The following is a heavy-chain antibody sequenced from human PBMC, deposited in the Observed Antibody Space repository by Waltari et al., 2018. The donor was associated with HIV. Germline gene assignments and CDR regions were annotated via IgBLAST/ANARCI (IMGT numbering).Heavy chain of an antibody. CDR3: ARAYSDILSEAGGY. CDR2: INPDSGAT. V-gene: IGHV1-2*02. CDR1: GYTCSEYY. D-gene: IGHD3-9*01. J-gene: IGHJ4*02. Sequence: QVQLIQSGAEVKKPGASVQVSCKASGYTCSEYYMFWVRQAPGQGPEWMGWINPDSGATNYAQKFQGRVTMTRDSPISTAYMELSSLGSDDTAMYYCARAYSDILSEAGGYWGQGTLVTVST.